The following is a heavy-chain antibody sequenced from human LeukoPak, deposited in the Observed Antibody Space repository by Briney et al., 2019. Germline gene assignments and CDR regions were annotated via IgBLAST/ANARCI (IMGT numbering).Heavy chain of an antibody. CDR1: GFTFSSYS. CDR2: ISRSSSTI. D-gene: IGHD6-6*01. CDR3: ARETPEYD. V-gene: IGHV3-48*02. J-gene: IGHJ4*02. Sequence: GGSLRLSCAASGFTFSSYSMNWVRQAPGKGLEGVSYISRSSSTIYYPDSVKSRFIISKDNAKYSLYLQMKSLRDEDTAVYYCARETPEYDWGQGTLVTVSS.